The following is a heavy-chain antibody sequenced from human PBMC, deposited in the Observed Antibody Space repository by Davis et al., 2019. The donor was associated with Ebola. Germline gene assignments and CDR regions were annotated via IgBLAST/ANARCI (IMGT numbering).Heavy chain of an antibody. CDR1: GYTFTSYY. Sequence: ASVKVSCKASGYTFTSYYMHWVRQAPGQGLEWMGIINPSGGSTSYAQKFQGRVTMTRDTSTSTVYMELSSLRSEDTAVYYCARGHCSGGSCYSSDIWGQGTMVTVSS. CDR2: INPSGGST. CDR3: ARGHCSGGSCYSSDI. J-gene: IGHJ3*02. D-gene: IGHD2-15*01. V-gene: IGHV1-46*01.